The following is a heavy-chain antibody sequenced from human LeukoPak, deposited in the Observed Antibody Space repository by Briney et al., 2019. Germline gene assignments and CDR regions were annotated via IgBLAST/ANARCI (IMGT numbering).Heavy chain of an antibody. CDR3: ARANRQDAFDI. CDR1: GFTFSSYS. V-gene: IGHV3-48*01. CDR2: ISSSSSTI. J-gene: IGHJ3*02. Sequence: GGSLRLSCAASGFTFSSYSMNWVRQAPGKGLEWVSYISSSSSTIYYADSVKGRFTTSRDNAKNSLYLQMNSLRAEDTAVYYCARANRQDAFDIWGQGTMVTVSS. D-gene: IGHD1-14*01.